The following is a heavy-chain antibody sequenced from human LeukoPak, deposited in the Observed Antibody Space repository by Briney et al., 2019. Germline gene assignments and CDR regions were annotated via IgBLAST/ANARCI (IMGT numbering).Heavy chain of an antibody. Sequence: GGTLRLSCAASGFTFSGYWMSWVRQAPGKGLEWGADIKQDGSEKYYVDSVQGRFTISSDNAKNSLYLQMNSLRVEDTSVYFCARDLLDYWGQGTLVTVSS. CDR2: IKQDGSEK. J-gene: IGHJ4*02. CDR3: ARDLLDY. V-gene: IGHV3-7*01. CDR1: GFTFSGYW.